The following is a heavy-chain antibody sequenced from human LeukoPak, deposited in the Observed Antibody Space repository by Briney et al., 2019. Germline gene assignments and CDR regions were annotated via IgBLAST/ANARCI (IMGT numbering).Heavy chain of an antibody. V-gene: IGHV3-11*01. Sequence: GGSLRLSCAASGFTLSDYYMSWIRQTPGKGREWISYISTSGSSIYYADSVKGRFTLSRDSAKNSLYLEMNSLRAEDTAVYYCARDALSSSTWYGLDLWGQGTLVTVSS. D-gene: IGHD6-13*01. CDR1: GFTLSDYY. CDR2: ISTSGSSI. J-gene: IGHJ5*02. CDR3: ARDALSSSTWYGLDL.